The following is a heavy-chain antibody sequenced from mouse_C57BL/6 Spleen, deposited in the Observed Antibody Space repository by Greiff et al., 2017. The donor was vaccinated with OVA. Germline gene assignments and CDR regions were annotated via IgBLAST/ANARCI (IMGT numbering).Heavy chain of an antibody. V-gene: IGHV7-3*01. CDR3: ARSSSYYYGSSLWYFDV. J-gene: IGHJ1*03. Sequence: VQLKESGGGLVQPGGSLSLSCAASGFTFTDYYMSWVRQPPGKALEWLGFIRNKANGYTTEYSASVKGRFTISRDNSQSILYLQMNALRAEDSATYYCARSSSYYYGSSLWYFDVWGTGTTVTVSS. D-gene: IGHD1-1*01. CDR2: IRNKANGYTT. CDR1: GFTFTDYY.